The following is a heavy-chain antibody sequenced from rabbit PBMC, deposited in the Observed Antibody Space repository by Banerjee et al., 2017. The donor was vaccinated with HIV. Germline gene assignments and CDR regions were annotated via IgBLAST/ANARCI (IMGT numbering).Heavy chain of an antibody. J-gene: IGHJ4*01. D-gene: IGHD4-1*01. V-gene: IGHV1S45*01. CDR3: ARDGPGWGLNL. CDR2: IDAGYRGTT. CDR1: GFDFSSYYM. Sequence: QEQLKETGGGLVQPGGSLTLSCKASGFDFSSYYMSWVRQAPGKGLEWIACIDAGYRGTTYYASWAKGRFTISKTSSTTVTLQLTSLTAADTATYFCARDGPGWGLNLWGPGT.